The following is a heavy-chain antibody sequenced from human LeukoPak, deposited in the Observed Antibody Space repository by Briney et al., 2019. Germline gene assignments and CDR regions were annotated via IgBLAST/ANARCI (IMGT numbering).Heavy chain of an antibody. J-gene: IGHJ4*02. D-gene: IGHD3-9*01. Sequence: GGSLRLSCAASGFTFSSYAMSWVRQAPGKGLEWVSAISAGGRNTYYADSVKGRFTISRDNSKNTLWLQMDSLRAEDTAVYYCAKRGILTGSYTHFDYWGQGTLVTVSS. CDR2: ISAGGRNT. CDR3: AKRGILTGSYTHFDY. V-gene: IGHV3-23*01. CDR1: GFTFSSYA.